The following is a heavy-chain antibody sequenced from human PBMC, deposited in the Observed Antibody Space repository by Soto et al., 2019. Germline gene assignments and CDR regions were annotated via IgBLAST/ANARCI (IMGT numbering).Heavy chain of an antibody. CDR3: VRDSGAKLSSS. J-gene: IGHJ4*02. V-gene: IGHV1-69*01. D-gene: IGHD6-13*01. CDR1: GGTFSSYR. Sequence: QVQLVQSGAEVKKPGSSVKVSCKASGGTFSSYRINWVQQAPRPGLEWVGGIVPIYRTADYAQKFQGRVTITADESARTSYMELRSLKSQDTAVYYCVRDSGAKLSSSWGQGTLVTVSS. CDR2: IVPIYRTA.